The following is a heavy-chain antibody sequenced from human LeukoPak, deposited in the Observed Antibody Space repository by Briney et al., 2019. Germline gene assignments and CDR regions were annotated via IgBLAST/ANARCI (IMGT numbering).Heavy chain of an antibody. Sequence: PGGSLRLSCAASGFTFSSYWMSWVRQAPGKGLEWVANIKQDGSEKYYVDSVKGRFTISRDNAKISLYLQMNSLRAEDTAVYYCTKPTRGSGGSFLIDFWGQGTLVTVSS. V-gene: IGHV3-7*01. D-gene: IGHD2-15*01. J-gene: IGHJ4*02. CDR3: TKPTRGSGGSFLIDF. CDR1: GFTFSSYW. CDR2: IKQDGSEK.